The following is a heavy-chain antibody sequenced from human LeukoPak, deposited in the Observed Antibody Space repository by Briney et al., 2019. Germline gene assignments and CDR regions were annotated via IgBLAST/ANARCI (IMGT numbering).Heavy chain of an antibody. CDR2: ISAYNGNT. D-gene: IGHD5-12*01. CDR1: GYTFTSYG. V-gene: IGHV1-18*01. J-gene: IGHJ5*02. CDR3: ARGYSGYDRRNWFDP. Sequence: ASVKVSCKASGYTFTSYGISWVRQAPGQGLEWMGWISAYNGNTNYAQKLQGRVTMTTDTSTSTAYMELRSLRSDDTAVYYCARGYSGYDRRNWFDPWGQGTLVTVSS.